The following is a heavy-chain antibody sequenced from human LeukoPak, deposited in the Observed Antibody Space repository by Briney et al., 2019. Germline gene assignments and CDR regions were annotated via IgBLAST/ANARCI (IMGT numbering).Heavy chain of an antibody. CDR3: ARGGYSYGTGNY. CDR1: GFTFSSYE. Sequence: GGSLRLSCAASGFTFSSYEMNWVRQAPGKGLEWVSYISSSGSTIYYADSVKGRFTVSRDNAKNSLYLQMNSLRAEDTAVYYCARGGYSYGTGNYWGQGTLVTVSS. CDR2: ISSSGSTI. J-gene: IGHJ4*02. V-gene: IGHV3-48*03. D-gene: IGHD5-18*01.